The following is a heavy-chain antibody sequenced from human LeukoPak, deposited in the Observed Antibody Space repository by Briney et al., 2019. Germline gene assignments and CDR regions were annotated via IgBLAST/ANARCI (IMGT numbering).Heavy chain of an antibody. CDR3: ARAAYSSTWYSRYFDL. V-gene: IGHV3-13*01. CDR2: IGTAGEI. Sequence: GGSLRLSCAASGFTLRSYDMHCVRQATGKGLEWVSGIGTAGEIYYPGSVKGRFTISRENAKNSLYLQMNSLRAGDTAVYYCARAAYSSTWYSRYFDLWGRGTLVTVSS. J-gene: IGHJ2*01. D-gene: IGHD6-13*01. CDR1: GFTLRSYD.